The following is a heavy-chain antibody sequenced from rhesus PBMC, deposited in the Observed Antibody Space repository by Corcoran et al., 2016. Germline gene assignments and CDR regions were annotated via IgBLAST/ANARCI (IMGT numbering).Heavy chain of an antibody. J-gene: IGHJ4*01. D-gene: IGHD6-25*01. CDR1: GFTFSSYG. V-gene: IGHV3S5*01. CDR2: IENVCGST. CDR3: AKDSRVAAAGTGGGFDY. Sequence: EVQLVESGGGLVQPGGSLRLSCAASGFTFSSYGMSWVRQAPGKGLEWVSYIENVCGSTYYANSVEGRFTISRDNSKNTLSLQMNSLRAEDTAVYYCAKDSRVAAAGTGGGFDYWGQGVLVTVSS.